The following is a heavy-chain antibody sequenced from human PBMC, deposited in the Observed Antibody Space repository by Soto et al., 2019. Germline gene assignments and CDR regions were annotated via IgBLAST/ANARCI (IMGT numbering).Heavy chain of an antibody. V-gene: IGHV3-74*01. Sequence: XGFLRVSWAASACSFGTSGMHWVRQAPGEGLVWVSRINPDGRTINYADSVKGRFTISRDNAKNTLYLQMNILRVEDTAVYFCATAGNYRFDYWGLGTLVTVSS. D-gene: IGHD1-1*01. CDR1: ACSFGTSG. CDR2: INPDGRTI. J-gene: IGHJ4*02. CDR3: ATAGNYRFDY.